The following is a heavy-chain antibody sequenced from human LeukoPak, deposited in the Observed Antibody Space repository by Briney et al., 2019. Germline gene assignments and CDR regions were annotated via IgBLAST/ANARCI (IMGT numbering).Heavy chain of an antibody. CDR3: ARARIAAAGIIAFDI. J-gene: IGHJ3*02. CDR1: GGSISSSSYY. V-gene: IGHV4-39*07. CDR2: IYYSGST. D-gene: IGHD6-13*01. Sequence: SETLSLTCTVSGGSISSSSYYWGWIRQPPGKGLEWIGSIYYSGSTYYNPSLKSRVTISVDTSKNQFSLKLSSVTAADTAVYYCARARIAAAGIIAFDIWGQGTMDTVSS.